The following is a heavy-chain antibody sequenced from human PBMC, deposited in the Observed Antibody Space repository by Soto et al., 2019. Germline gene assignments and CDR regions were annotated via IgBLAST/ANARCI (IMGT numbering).Heavy chain of an antibody. CDR1: GLTVSGKKY. Sequence: DVQLVESGGGLIQPGESLRLSCAAFGLTVSGKKYLAWFRQAPGKGLEWVSALYDVDGSFYADSVKGRFTTSSDSSKTTVYLQMNGLRPDDTAVYYCASWHEREHAYDVWGQGTTVTVSS. D-gene: IGHD1-1*01. J-gene: IGHJ3*01. CDR2: LYDVDGS. V-gene: IGHV3-53*01. CDR3: ASWHEREHAYDV.